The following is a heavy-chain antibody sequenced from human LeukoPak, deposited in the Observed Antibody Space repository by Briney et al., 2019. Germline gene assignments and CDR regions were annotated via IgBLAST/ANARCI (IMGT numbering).Heavy chain of an antibody. D-gene: IGHD3-9*01. J-gene: IGHJ6*03. CDR2: ISSSSSYI. CDR3: ARDPVLRYFDWLLDYYMDV. CDR1: GFTFSSYE. Sequence: GGSLRLSCAASGFTFSSYEMNWVRQAPGKGLEWVSSISSSSSYIYYADSVKGRFTISRDNAKNSLYLQMNSLRAEDTAVYYCARDPVLRYFDWLLDYYMDVWGKGTTVTISS. V-gene: IGHV3-21*01.